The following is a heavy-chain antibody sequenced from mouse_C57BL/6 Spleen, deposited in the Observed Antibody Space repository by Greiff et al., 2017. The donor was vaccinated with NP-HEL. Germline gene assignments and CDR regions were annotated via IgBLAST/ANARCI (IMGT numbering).Heavy chain of an antibody. D-gene: IGHD1-1*01. Sequence: VHLVESGPGLVAPSQSLSITCTVSGFSLTSYGVSWVRQPPGKGLEWLGVIWGDGSTNYHSALISRLSISKDNSKSQVCLKLNSLQTDDTATYYCAKVPSTTVVATDAMDYWGQGTSVTVSS. CDR1: GFSLTSYG. V-gene: IGHV2-3*01. CDR3: AKVPSTTVVATDAMDY. J-gene: IGHJ4*01. CDR2: IWGDGST.